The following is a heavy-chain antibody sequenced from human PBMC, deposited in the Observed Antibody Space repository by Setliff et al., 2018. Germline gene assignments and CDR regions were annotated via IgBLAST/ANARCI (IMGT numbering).Heavy chain of an antibody. Sequence: SETLSLTCGVSGASISDSYWSWIRQPPGKGLEWIGHIYTRGSTNYNPSLRTRVSISVDTSKNHFSLRLSSVTAADTAVYYCLRIRLVPHGHSWGQGTLVTVSS. D-gene: IGHD2-15*01. V-gene: IGHV4-4*08. CDR2: IYTRGST. J-gene: IGHJ4*02. CDR3: LRIRLVPHGHS. CDR1: GASISDSY.